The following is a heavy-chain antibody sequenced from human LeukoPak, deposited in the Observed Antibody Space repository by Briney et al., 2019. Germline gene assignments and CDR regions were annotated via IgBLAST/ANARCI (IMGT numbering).Heavy chain of an antibody. CDR1: GGSISSYY. CDR3: AREVATSYYDSGGYHRQTESFDF. CDR2: IYYSGST. Sequence: SETLSLTCTVSGGSISSYYWSWIRQPPGKGLEWIGYIYYSGSTNYNPSLKSRVTISVDTSKNQFSLKLSSVTAADTAVYYCAREVATSYYDSGGYHRQTESFDFWGQGKMVTVSS. V-gene: IGHV4-59*01. J-gene: IGHJ3*01. D-gene: IGHD3-22*01.